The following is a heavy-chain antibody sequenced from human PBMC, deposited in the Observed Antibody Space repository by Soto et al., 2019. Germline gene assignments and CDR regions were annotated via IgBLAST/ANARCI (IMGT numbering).Heavy chain of an antibody. CDR2: IYTSGST. Sequence: PSETLSFTCTVSGGSISSYYWSWIRQPAGKGLEWIGRIYTSGSTNYNPSLKSRVTMSVDTSKNQFSLKLSSVTAADTAVYYCARGSDYGYYYYGMDVWGQGTTVTVSS. V-gene: IGHV4-4*07. D-gene: IGHD4-17*01. CDR1: GGSISSYY. CDR3: ARGSDYGYYYYGMDV. J-gene: IGHJ6*02.